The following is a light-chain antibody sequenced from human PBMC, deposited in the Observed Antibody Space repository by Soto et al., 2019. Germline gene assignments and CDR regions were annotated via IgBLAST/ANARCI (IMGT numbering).Light chain of an antibody. CDR1: QAISSH. V-gene: IGKV1-9*01. Sequence: DIQLTQSPSFLSASVGGRVTITCRASQAISSHLAWYQQKPGKAPNLLIYGASTLQSGVPSRFSGSGSGTQFTLTISSLQPDDFATYYCQHYNSYSEAFGQGTKVDI. J-gene: IGKJ1*01. CDR3: QHYNSYSEA. CDR2: GAS.